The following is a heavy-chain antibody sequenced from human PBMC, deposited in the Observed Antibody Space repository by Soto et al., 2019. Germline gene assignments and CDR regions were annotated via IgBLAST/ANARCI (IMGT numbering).Heavy chain of an antibody. J-gene: IGHJ6*02. Sequence: GGSLRLSCAASGFTFSSYAMSWVRQAPGKGLEWVSAISGSGGSTYYADSVKGRFTISRDNSKNTLYLQMNSLRAEDTAVYYCANPGSPNYYYYGMDVWGQGTTVTVSS. CDR2: ISGSGGST. CDR3: ANPGSPNYYYYGMDV. D-gene: IGHD6-25*01. V-gene: IGHV3-23*01. CDR1: GFTFSSYA.